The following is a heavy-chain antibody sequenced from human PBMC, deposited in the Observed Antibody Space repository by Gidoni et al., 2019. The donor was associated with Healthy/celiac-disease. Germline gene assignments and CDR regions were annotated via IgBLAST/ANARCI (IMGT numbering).Heavy chain of an antibody. J-gene: IGHJ4*02. CDR1: GFTFDDYA. V-gene: IGHV3-9*01. CDR2: ISCNSGSI. CDR3: ASWGTTVTTNFDY. Sequence: EVPLVESGGGLVQPGRSLRLSCAASGFTFDDYAMHWVRQAPGKGMEWFSGISCNSGSIGYADSVKGRFTISRDNAKNSLYLQMNSLRAEDTALYYCASWGTTVTTNFDYWGQGTLVTVSS. D-gene: IGHD4-17*01.